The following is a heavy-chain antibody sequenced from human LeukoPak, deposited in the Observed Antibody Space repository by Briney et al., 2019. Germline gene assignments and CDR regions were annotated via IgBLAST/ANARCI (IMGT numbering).Heavy chain of an antibody. Sequence: PGGSLRLSCAASGFTFSSYAMSWVRQAPGKGLEWVSAISGSGGSTYYADSVKGRFTISRDNSKNTLYLQMNSLRAEDTAVYYCAKEDSSGWYGGPRSAAWDYYYYYYGMDVWGQGTTVTVSS. J-gene: IGHJ6*02. CDR2: ISGSGGST. CDR3: AKEDSSGWYGGPRSAAWDYYYYYYGMDV. D-gene: IGHD6-19*01. V-gene: IGHV3-23*01. CDR1: GFTFSSYA.